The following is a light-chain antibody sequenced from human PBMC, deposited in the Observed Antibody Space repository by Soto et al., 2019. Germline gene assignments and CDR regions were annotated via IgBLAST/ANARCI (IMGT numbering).Light chain of an antibody. CDR3: SSYTSSSTYV. J-gene: IGLJ1*01. V-gene: IGLV2-14*03. CDR1: SSDIGGYNY. Sequence: QSVLTQPASVSGSPGQSIAISCTGTSSDIGGYNYVSWYQQHPGKAPEALIYDVSNRPSGVSNRFSGSKSGNTASLTISGLQAEDEADYYCSSYTSSSTYVFGSGTKVTVL. CDR2: DVS.